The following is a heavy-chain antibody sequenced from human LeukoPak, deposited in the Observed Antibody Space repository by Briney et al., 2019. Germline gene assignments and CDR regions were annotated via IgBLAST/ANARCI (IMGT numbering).Heavy chain of an antibody. CDR2: IYYSGST. V-gene: IGHV4-39*07. J-gene: IGHJ5*02. D-gene: IGHD1-1*01. CDR1: GGSISSSSYY. CDR3: ARARSSNSWFDP. Sequence: SETLSLTCTVSGGSISSSSYYWGWIRQPPGKGLEWIGSIYYSGSTYYNPSLKSRVTISVDTSKNQFSLKLSSVTAADTAVYYCARARSSNSWFDPWGQGTLVTVSS.